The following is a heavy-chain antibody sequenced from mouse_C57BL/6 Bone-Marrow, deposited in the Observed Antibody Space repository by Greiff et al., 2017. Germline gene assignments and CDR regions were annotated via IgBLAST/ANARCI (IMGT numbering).Heavy chain of an antibody. J-gene: IGHJ4*01. CDR3: ARSYDYDDYTMDY. Sequence: VPLQQPGAELVKPGASVKLSCKASGYTFTNYWMHWVKQRPGQGLEWIGMMHPNGGSPDYNEKFKSEATLSVDKSSRTAYMELSSLTSEDSAVYYCARSYDYDDYTMDYWGQGTSVTVSS. D-gene: IGHD2-4*01. V-gene: IGHV1-64*01. CDR1: GYTFTNYW. CDR2: MHPNGGSP.